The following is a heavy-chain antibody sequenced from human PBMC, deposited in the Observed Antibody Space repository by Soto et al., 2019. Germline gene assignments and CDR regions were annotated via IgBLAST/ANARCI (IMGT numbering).Heavy chain of an antibody. CDR2: IIPIFGTA. CDR1: GGTFSSYA. CDR3: ARDALLRNWFDP. D-gene: IGHD2-15*01. J-gene: IGHJ5*02. Sequence: SEKVSCKASGGTFSSYAISWVRQAPGQGLEWMGGIIPIFGTANYAQKFQGRVAITADESTSTAYMELSSLRSEDTAVYYCARDALLRNWFDPWGQGTLVTVSS. V-gene: IGHV1-69*13.